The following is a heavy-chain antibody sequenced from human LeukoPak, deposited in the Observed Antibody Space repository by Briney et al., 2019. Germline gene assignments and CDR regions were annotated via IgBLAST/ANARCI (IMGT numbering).Heavy chain of an antibody. CDR3: ARELRDGYNLDY. D-gene: IGHD5-24*01. J-gene: IGHJ4*02. CDR1: GFTFSSYA. Sequence: GGSLRLSCAASGFTFSSYAMTWVRQAPGKGLEWVSGLEWVSVISGSGGSTYYADSVKGRFTISRDNSKNTLYLQMNSLRAEDTAVYYCARELRDGYNLDYWGQGTLVTVSS. V-gene: IGHV3-23*01. CDR2: ISGSGGST.